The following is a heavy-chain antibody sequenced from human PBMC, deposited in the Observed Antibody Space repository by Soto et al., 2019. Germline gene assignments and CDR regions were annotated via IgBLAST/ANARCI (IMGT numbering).Heavy chain of an antibody. D-gene: IGHD1-26*01. CDR3: ARERVYSGSYSGHYYYGMDV. CDR2: TYYRSKWYN. J-gene: IGHJ6*02. CDR1: GDSVSSNSAA. Sequence: PSQTLSLTCAISGDSVSSNSAAWNWIRQSPSRGLEWLGRTYYRSKWYNDYAVSVKSRITINPDTSKNQFSLQLNSVTPEDTAVYYCARERVYSGSYSGHYYYGMDVWGQGTTVTVSS. V-gene: IGHV6-1*01.